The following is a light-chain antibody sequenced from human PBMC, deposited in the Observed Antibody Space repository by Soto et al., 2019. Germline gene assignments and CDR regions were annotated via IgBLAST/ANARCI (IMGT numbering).Light chain of an antibody. Sequence: EIVLTQSPSTLSLSPGERATLACRASQSVSGYLAWYQQKPGQAPRLLISDASNRATGIPARFSGSGSGTDLTLTISSLEPEDFAIYYCQQRSDFGQGTRLEIK. CDR3: QQRSD. CDR1: QSVSGY. CDR2: DAS. J-gene: IGKJ5*01. V-gene: IGKV3-11*01.